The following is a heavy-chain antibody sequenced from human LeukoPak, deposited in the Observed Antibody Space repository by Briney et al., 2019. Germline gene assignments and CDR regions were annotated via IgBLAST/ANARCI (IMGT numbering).Heavy chain of an antibody. J-gene: IGHJ4*02. CDR1: GGTFSSYA. V-gene: IGHV1-69*04. D-gene: IGHD2-15*01. Sequence: GASVTVSFTASGGTFSSYAISWVRQAPGQGLEWMGRIIPILGIANYAQKFQGRVTITADKSTSTAYMELSSLRSEDTAVYYCARDRVNRAKMVVPFDYWGQGTLVTVSS. CDR3: ARDRVNRAKMVVPFDY. CDR2: IIPILGIA.